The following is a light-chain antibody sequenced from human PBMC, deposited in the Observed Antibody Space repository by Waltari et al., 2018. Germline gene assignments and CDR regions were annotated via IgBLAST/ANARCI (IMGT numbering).Light chain of an antibody. CDR2: GAS. CDR3: QQYNNWPPWT. CDR1: QSVTSN. J-gene: IGKJ1*01. Sequence: EIVMTQSPATLSVSPGERATLSCRASQSVTSNLARYQQKPGQAPRRLIYGASTRATGRPARFSGRGDGNEFTLTISSLQSEDFEVYYCQQYNNWPPWTFGQGTKVEIK. V-gene: IGKV3-15*01.